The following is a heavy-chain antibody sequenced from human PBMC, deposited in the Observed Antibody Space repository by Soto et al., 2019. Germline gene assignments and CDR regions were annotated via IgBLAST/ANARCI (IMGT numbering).Heavy chain of an antibody. J-gene: IGHJ5*02. Sequence: QPGGSLRLSCADSGLTFRTYDINWVRQAPGKGLEWISYISRTGNTIYYADSVKGRFTISRDNAQNSLYLQMNSLRAEDTAVYYCAKDRHYYGSGSPNVFWFDPWGQGTLVTVSS. CDR2: ISRTGNTI. CDR3: AKDRHYYGSGSPNVFWFDP. V-gene: IGHV3-48*01. CDR1: GLTFRTYD. D-gene: IGHD3-10*01.